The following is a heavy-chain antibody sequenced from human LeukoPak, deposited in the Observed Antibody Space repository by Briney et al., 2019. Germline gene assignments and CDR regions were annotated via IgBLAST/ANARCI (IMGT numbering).Heavy chain of an antibody. V-gene: IGHV5-51*01. CDR2: IYPGDSDT. CDR1: GYSFTSYW. Sequence: GESLKISCKGAGYSFTSYWIGWVRQIPGKGLECMGIIYPGDSDTRYRPSFQGQVTFPAAKPLSPAYLKWSSRKPSDTALYYCARPYSSGRIDAFDIWGQGTMVTVSS. CDR3: ARPYSSGRIDAFDI. J-gene: IGHJ3*02. D-gene: IGHD6-19*01.